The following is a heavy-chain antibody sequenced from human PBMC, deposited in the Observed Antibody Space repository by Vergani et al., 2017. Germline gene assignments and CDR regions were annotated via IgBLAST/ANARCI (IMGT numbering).Heavy chain of an antibody. Sequence: QVQLVQSGAEVKKPGSSVKVSCKASGGTFSSYTISWVRQAPGQGLEWMGRIIPILGIANYAQKFQGRVTITADKSTSTAYMELSSLRSEDTAVYYCAREGNVYYYGSGSQYYFDYWGQGTLVTVSS. CDR3: AREGNVYYYGSGSQYYFDY. J-gene: IGHJ4*02. CDR1: GGTFSSYT. CDR2: IIPILGIA. V-gene: IGHV1-69*08. D-gene: IGHD3-10*01.